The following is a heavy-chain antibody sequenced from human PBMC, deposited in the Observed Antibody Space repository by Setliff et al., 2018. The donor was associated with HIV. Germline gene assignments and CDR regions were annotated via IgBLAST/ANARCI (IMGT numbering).Heavy chain of an antibody. Sequence: SETLSLTCTVSGGSISSYYWSWIRQSPGKGLEWLGYIYYSGSTNYNPSLKSRVTISVDTSKNQFSLKLSSVTAADTAVYYCARDYSGWYYFDCWGQGTLVTVSS. CDR3: ARDYSGWYYFDC. CDR2: IYYSGST. D-gene: IGHD6-19*01. V-gene: IGHV4-59*01. J-gene: IGHJ4*02. CDR1: GGSISSYY.